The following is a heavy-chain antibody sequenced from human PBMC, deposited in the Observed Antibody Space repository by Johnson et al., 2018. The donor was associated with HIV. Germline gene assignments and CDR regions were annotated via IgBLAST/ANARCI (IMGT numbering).Heavy chain of an antibody. CDR3: AKGSLVGPNDAFDI. CDR1: GFPFDDYP. V-gene: IGHV3-43*01. J-gene: IGHJ3*02. Sequence: VQLVESGGGLVQPGGSLSLSCAASGFPFDDYPMHWVRQAPGKGLEWVSLISWVGGSTYYADSVKGRFTISRDNSNNALYLQMNSLRIEDTALYYCAKGSLVGPNDAFDIWGQGTMVTVSS. CDR2: ISWVGGST.